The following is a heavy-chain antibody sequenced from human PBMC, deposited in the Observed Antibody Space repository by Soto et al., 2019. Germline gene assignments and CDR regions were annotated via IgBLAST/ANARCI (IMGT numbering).Heavy chain of an antibody. CDR2: ISGSGGST. V-gene: IGHV3-23*01. Sequence: GGSLRLSCAASGFTFSSYAMSWVRQAPGKGLEWVSAISGSGGSTYYADSVKGRFTISRDNSKNTLYLQMNSLRAEDTAVYYCAILLSYDSTGIDYWGQGTLVTVSS. D-gene: IGHD3-22*01. J-gene: IGHJ4*02. CDR1: GFTFSSYA. CDR3: AILLSYDSTGIDY.